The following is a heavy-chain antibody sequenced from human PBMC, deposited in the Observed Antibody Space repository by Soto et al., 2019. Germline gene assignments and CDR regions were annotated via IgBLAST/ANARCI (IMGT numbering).Heavy chain of an antibody. CDR1: GGSISSGDYY. CDR3: ARGVPTITMVRGVIGWFDP. V-gene: IGHV4-39*07. J-gene: IGHJ5*02. Sequence: SETLSLTCTVSGGSISSGDYYWSWIRQPPGKGLEWIGEINHSGSTNYNPSLKSRVTISVDTSKNQFSLKLSSVTAADTAVYYCARGVPTITMVRGVIGWFDPWGQGTLVTVSS. CDR2: INHSGST. D-gene: IGHD3-10*01.